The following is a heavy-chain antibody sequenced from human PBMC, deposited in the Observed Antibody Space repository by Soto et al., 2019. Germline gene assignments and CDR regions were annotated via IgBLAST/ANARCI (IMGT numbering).Heavy chain of an antibody. CDR2: IDPSDSYT. J-gene: IGHJ4*02. Sequence: GESLKISCKGSGYSFTSYWISWVRQMPGKGLEWMGRIDPSDSYTNYSPSFQGHVTISADKSISTAYLQWSSLKASDTAMYYCARHSITMIVVVSDKDFDYWGQGTLVTVSS. V-gene: IGHV5-10-1*01. D-gene: IGHD3-22*01. CDR1: GYSFTSYW. CDR3: ARHSITMIVVVSDKDFDY.